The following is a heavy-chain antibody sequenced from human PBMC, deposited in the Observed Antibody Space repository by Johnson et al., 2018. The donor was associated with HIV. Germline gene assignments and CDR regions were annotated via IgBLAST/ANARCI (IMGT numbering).Heavy chain of an antibody. CDR3: ARDPLENDYIWGQGAFDI. CDR2: ITGNGGST. J-gene: IGHJ3*02. D-gene: IGHD3-16*01. Sequence: VQLVESGGGLVQPWGSLRLSCAASGFTFSSYAINWVRQAPGKGLEYVSGITGNGGSTYYANSVKGRFTISRDTSKNTLYLQMGSLRAEDMAVYYCARDPLENDYIWGQGAFDIWGQGTMVTVSS. CDR1: GFTFSSYA. V-gene: IGHV3-64*01.